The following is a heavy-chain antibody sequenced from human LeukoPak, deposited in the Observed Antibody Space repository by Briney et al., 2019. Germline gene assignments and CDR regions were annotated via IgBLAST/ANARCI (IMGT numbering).Heavy chain of an antibody. CDR3: HTRITMVRGVYYYYYYMYV. V-gene: IGHV3-15*01. CDR2: IKSKTDGGTT. J-gene: IGHJ6*03. Sequence: PGGSLRLSCAASGFTFSNAWMSWLRQAPGKGLEWVGRIKSKTDGGTTDYAAPVKGRFTISRDDSKNTLYLQMNSLKTEDTAVYYCHTRITMVRGVYYYYYYMYVWGKGTTVTVSS. D-gene: IGHD3-10*01. CDR1: GFTFSNAW.